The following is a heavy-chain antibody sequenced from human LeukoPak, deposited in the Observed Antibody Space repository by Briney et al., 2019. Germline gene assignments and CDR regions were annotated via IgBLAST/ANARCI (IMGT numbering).Heavy chain of an antibody. CDR3: ARDLNESYYDILTGYKRYYYYYYMDV. CDR1: GYTFTGYY. CDR2: INPNSGGT. J-gene: IGHJ6*03. Sequence: ASVKVSCKAPGYTFTGYYMHWVRQAPGQGLEWMGWINPNSGGTNYAQKFQGRVTMTRDTSISTAYMELSRLRSDDTAVYYCARDLNESYYDILTGYKRYYYYYYMDVWGKGTTVTVSS. D-gene: IGHD3-9*01. V-gene: IGHV1-2*02.